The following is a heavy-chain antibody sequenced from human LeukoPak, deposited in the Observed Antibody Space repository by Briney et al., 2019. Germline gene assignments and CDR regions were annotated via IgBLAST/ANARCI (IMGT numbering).Heavy chain of an antibody. CDR2: IYYSGGT. J-gene: IGHJ4*02. D-gene: IGHD1-26*01. CDR3: ARDHVVGATTWIDY. Sequence: PSETLSLTCTVSGGSISSYYWSWIRQPPGKGLEWIGYIYYSGGTNYNPSLKSRVTISVDTSKNQFSLKLSSVTAADTAVYYCARDHVVGATTWIDYWGQGTLVTVSS. V-gene: IGHV4-59*01. CDR1: GGSISSYY.